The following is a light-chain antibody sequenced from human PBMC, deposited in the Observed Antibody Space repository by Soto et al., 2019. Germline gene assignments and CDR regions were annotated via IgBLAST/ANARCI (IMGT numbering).Light chain of an antibody. CDR1: RGISSW. J-gene: IGKJ1*01. V-gene: IGKV1-5*01. Sequence: DIQMTQSPSTLSASVGDRVTITCRASRGISSWLAWYQQKPGKAPNLLIYDASTLQSGVPSRFSGSGSGTEFTLTISSLQPDDFATYYCQQYNTYWTFGQGTKVDIK. CDR2: DAS. CDR3: QQYNTYWT.